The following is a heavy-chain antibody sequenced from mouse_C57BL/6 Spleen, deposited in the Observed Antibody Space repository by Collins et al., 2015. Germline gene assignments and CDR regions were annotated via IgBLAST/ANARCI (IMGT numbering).Heavy chain of an antibody. CDR3: ARDHYRYDDWFAY. D-gene: IGHD2-14*01. Sequence: TISRDNAKNNLYLQMSSLKSEDTAMYYCARDHYRYDDWFAYWGQGTLVTVSA. J-gene: IGHJ3*01. V-gene: IGHV5-4*02.